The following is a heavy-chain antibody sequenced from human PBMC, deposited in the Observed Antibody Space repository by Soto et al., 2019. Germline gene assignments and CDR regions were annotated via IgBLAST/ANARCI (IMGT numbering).Heavy chain of an antibody. CDR2: IWYDGSNK. CDR1: GFTFSSYG. D-gene: IGHD3-10*01. V-gene: IGHV3-33*01. Sequence: PGGSLRLSCAASGFTFSSYGMHWVRQAPGKGLEWVAVIWYDGSNKYYADSVKGRFTISRDNSKNTLYLQMNSLRAEDTAVYYCAREGTNYYYGMDVWGQGTTVTVPS. CDR3: AREGTNYYYGMDV. J-gene: IGHJ6*02.